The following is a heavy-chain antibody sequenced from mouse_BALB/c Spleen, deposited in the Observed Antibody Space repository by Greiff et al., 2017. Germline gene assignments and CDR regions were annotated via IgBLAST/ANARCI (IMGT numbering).Heavy chain of an antibody. Sequence: EVQVVESGGGLVQPGGSLRLSCATSGFTFTDYYMSWVRQPPGKALEWLGFIRNKANGYTTEYSASVKGRFTISRDNSQSILYLQMNTLRAEDSATYDCAIDEGYYATWFAYWGQGTLVTVSA. J-gene: IGHJ3*01. D-gene: IGHD2-3*01. CDR1: GFTFTDYY. CDR2: IRNKANGYTT. CDR3: AIDEGYYATWFAY. V-gene: IGHV7-3*02.